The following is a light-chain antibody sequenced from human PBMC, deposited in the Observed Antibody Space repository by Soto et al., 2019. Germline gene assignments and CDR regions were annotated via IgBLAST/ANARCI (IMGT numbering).Light chain of an antibody. Sequence: EAVLTQSPATLSVFPGERATLSCRASQSVATNLAWYQQRPGQAPRLLIYGASKRAIGLPARFSGSGSGTEFTLTITSPQSEDFAVYYCQQYNKWPQTFGQGTKVDIK. CDR1: QSVATN. J-gene: IGKJ1*01. CDR3: QQYNKWPQT. CDR2: GAS. V-gene: IGKV3-15*01.